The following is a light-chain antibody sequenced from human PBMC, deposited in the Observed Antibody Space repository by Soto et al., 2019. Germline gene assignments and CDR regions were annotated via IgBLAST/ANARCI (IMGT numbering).Light chain of an antibody. CDR3: SAYTSISTPV. J-gene: IGLJ2*01. CDR2: DVS. V-gene: IGLV2-14*01. CDR1: SSDVGGYNY. Sequence: QSALTQPASVSGSPGKSITISCTGTSSDVGGYNYVSWYQQHPGKSPKLMIYDVSNRPSGVSSRFSGSKSGNTASLTISGLQSEDEADYFCSAYTSISTPVFGGGTKLTAL.